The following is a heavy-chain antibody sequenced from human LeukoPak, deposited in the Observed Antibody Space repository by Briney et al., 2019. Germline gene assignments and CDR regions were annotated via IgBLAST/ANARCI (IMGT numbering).Heavy chain of an antibody. V-gene: IGHV3-23*01. CDR1: GFTFSNHG. CDR2: ISPSGDIT. D-gene: IGHD6-25*01. J-gene: IGHJ5*02. Sequence: GGSLRLSCAASGFTFSNHGMNWVRQAPGKGLEWVSGISPSGDITYYADSVKGRFTISRDNSKNTLYLQMNSLRAEDTAVYYCAKDRVQRLILNWFDPWGQGTLVTVSS. CDR3: AKDRVQRLILNWFDP.